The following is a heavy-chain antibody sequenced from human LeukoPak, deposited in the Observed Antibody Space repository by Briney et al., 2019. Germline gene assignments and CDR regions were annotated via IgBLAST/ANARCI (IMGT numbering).Heavy chain of an antibody. CDR3: ARLVVTAPQYHYYMDV. CDR2: INHIGTT. CDR1: GGSFNGYY. Sequence: SETLSLTCNVSGGSFNGYYWTWIRQPPGKGLEWIAEINHIGTTNHNPSLKGRVTVSTDTSKQQFFLKLTSVTAADTALYYCARLVVTAPQYHYYMDVWGEGTTVTVSS. J-gene: IGHJ6*03. D-gene: IGHD2-21*02. V-gene: IGHV4-34*01.